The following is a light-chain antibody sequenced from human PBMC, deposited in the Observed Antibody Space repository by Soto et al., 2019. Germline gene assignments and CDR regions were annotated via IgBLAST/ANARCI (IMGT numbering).Light chain of an antibody. J-gene: IGLJ1*01. CDR3: AAWDDSLSGRV. Sequence: QSVLTQPPSASGTPGQRVTISCSGSSSNIGSNYVYWYQQLPGTAPKLLIYSNNQRPSGVPDRCSGSKSGTSASLAISGLRSEDEADYYCAAWDDSLSGRVFGTGTKVTV. CDR2: SNN. V-gene: IGLV1-47*02. CDR1: SSNIGSNY.